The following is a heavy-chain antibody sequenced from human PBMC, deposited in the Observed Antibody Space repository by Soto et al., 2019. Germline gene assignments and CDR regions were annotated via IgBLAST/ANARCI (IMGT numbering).Heavy chain of an antibody. J-gene: IGHJ5*01. CDR3: VKGGWLDF. CDR1: GGTCISFT. CDR2: ISDDGSRT. Sequence: PVGSLRLSCAASGGTCISFTMSWVRQAPGRGLEWVSFISDDGSRTYYADAVKGRFTISRDNSKHTLYLQMNSLTAEDTAVYACVKGGWLDFWGQGTLVTVSS. V-gene: IGHV3-23*01. D-gene: IGHD3-16*01.